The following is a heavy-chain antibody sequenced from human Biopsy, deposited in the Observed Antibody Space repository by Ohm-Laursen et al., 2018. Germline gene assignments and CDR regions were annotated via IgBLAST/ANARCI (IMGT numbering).Heavy chain of an antibody. CDR1: GYSISSDYR. CDR3: ARVGSGWAPFDK. Sequence: TLSLTCAVSGYSISSDYRWSWIRQAPGKTLEWLGNIFKDGNTHYNPSLRSRLIIPIDTSKNQFSLMMTSVSGADTAVYFCARVGSGWAPFDKWGPGTLVTVSS. CDR2: IFKDGNT. V-gene: IGHV4-38-2*01. D-gene: IGHD6-19*01. J-gene: IGHJ4*02.